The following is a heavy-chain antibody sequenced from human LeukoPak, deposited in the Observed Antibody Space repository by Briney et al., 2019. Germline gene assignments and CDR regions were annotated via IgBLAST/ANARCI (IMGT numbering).Heavy chain of an antibody. D-gene: IGHD3-10*01. Sequence: PSETLSLTCAVYGGSFSGYYWSWIRQPPGKGLEWIGEINHSGSTHYNPSLKSRVTISVDTSKNQFSLRLSSVTAADTAVYYCARQEVRGVKYYYYMDVWGKGTTVTISS. CDR1: GGSFSGYY. J-gene: IGHJ6*03. V-gene: IGHV4-34*01. CDR2: INHSGST. CDR3: ARQEVRGVKYYYYMDV.